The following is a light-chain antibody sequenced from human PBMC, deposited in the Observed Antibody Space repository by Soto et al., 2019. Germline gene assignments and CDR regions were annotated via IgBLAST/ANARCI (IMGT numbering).Light chain of an antibody. CDR1: QSVSSG. Sequence: EIVMTQSPATLSVSPGERATLSCRAGQSVSSGLAWYQQKPGQTPRLLIYAASTRATGIPARFSGSGSGTEFTLTISSLQSEDFAVYYCQRYNNWPLTFGGGTKVDIK. CDR2: AAS. CDR3: QRYNNWPLT. V-gene: IGKV3-15*01. J-gene: IGKJ4*01.